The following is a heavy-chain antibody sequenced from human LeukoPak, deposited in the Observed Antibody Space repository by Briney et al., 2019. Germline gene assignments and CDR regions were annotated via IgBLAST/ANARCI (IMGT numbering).Heavy chain of an antibody. CDR1: GITFSSYE. Sequence: PGGSMRLSCAAAGITFSSYEMHWVRQAPGKGLEWVSYMSSSGSTIHYADSVKGRFTISRDNAKSSLFLQMNSLRAEDTAVYYCARSGYSYGYAYYYYGMDVWGQGTTVTVSS. J-gene: IGHJ6*02. V-gene: IGHV3-48*03. CDR3: ARSGYSYGYAYYYYGMDV. D-gene: IGHD5-18*01. CDR2: MSSSGSTI.